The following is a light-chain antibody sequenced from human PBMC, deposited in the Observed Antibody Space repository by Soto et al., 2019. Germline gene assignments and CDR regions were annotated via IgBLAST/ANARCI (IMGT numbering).Light chain of an antibody. CDR1: SSDVGGYNF. CDR3: TSYTGSSTHVV. V-gene: IGLV2-14*03. CDR2: DVT. J-gene: IGLJ2*01. Sequence: SALTQPASMSGSPGQSITISCTGTSSDVGGYNFVSWYQQHPGKAPKLMIYDVTNRPSGVSDRFSGSKSGTTASLTISGLQADDEADYYCTSYTGSSTHVVFGGGTKLTVL.